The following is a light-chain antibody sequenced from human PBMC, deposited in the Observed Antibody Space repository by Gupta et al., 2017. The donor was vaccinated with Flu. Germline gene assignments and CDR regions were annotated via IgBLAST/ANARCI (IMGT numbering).Light chain of an antibody. CDR1: QDISSY. V-gene: IGKV1-9*01. Sequence: DIQLTQSPSFLSASIGERVTITCRASQDISSYLAWYQQRPGKAPKLLIHAASTLQSGVPSRFSGSGSGTEFTLTVSSLQPEDFATYYCQQHSSYPPGFGQGTKLEI. J-gene: IGKJ2*03. CDR2: AAS. CDR3: QQHSSYPPG.